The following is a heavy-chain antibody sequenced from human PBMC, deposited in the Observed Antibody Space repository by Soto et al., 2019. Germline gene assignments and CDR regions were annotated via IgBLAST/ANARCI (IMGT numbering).Heavy chain of an antibody. CDR3: ARYARGVIIDYFDY. V-gene: IGHV4-34*01. D-gene: IGHD3-10*01. J-gene: IGHJ4*02. CDR1: GGSFSGYY. CDR2: INHSGST. Sequence: SSETLSLTCAVYGGSFSGYYWSWIRQPPGKGLEWIGEINHSGSTNYNPSLKSRVTISVDTSKNQFSLKLSSVTAADTAVYYCARYARGVIIDYFDYWGQGTLVTVSS.